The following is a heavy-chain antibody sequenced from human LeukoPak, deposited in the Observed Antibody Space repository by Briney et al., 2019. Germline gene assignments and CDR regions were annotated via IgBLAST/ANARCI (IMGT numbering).Heavy chain of an antibody. CDR2: IYYTGST. CDR3: ARALGGGSGYLDWFDP. J-gene: IGHJ5*02. CDR1: GGSISTYY. D-gene: IGHD3-22*01. Sequence: SETLSLTCTVSGGSISTYYWSWIRQPPGKGLEWIGYIYYTGSTSYNPSLKSRVTMSLDASKNQFSLELNSVTPADTAVYYCARALGGGSGYLDWFDPWGQGTLVTVSS. V-gene: IGHV4-59*01.